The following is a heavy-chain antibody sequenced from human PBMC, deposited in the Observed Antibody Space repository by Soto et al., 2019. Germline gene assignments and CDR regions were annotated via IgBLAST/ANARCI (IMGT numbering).Heavy chain of an antibody. CDR1: GFTFSSYG. V-gene: IGHV3-33*01. J-gene: IGHJ4*02. D-gene: IGHD3-16*02. Sequence: GGSLRLSCAASGFTFSSYGMHWVRQAPGKGLEWVAVIWYDGSNKYYADSVKGRFTISRDNSKNTLYLQMNSLRAEDTAVYYCATAGEVSTFDYWGQGTLVTVSS. CDR3: ATAGEVSTFDY. CDR2: IWYDGSNK.